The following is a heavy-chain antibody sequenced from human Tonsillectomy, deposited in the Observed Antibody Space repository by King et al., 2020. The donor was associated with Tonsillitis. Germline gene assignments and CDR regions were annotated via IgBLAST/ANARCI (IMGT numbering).Heavy chain of an antibody. V-gene: IGHV2-70*01. CDR2: IDWDDDK. J-gene: IGHJ4*02. Sequence: VTLKESGPALVKPTQTLTLTCTFSGFSLSTSGMCVSWIRQPPGKALEWLALIDWDDDKYYSTSLKTRLTISKATSKNQVVLTMTNMDPVDTATYYCARCGVVARAFDYWGQGTLVTVSS. CDR1: GFSLSTSGMC. D-gene: IGHD3-22*01. CDR3: ARCGVVARAFDY.